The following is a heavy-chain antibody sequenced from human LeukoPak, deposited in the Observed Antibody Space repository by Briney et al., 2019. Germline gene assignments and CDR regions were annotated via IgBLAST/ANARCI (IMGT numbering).Heavy chain of an antibody. D-gene: IGHD2-2*03. CDR3: ARAGYASAWYAQFPFSLDS. V-gene: IGHV4-39*07. CDR2: IYYSGST. CDR1: SGSIRSSSYY. J-gene: IGHJ5*01. Sequence: SETLSLTCTASSGSIRSSSYYWRWIRQPPGKGLEWIGSIYYSGSTYYNPSLKSRLTISVDTSKNQFSLKLTSVTAAGTAVYYCARAGYASAWYAQFPFSLDSWGHGALVTVSS.